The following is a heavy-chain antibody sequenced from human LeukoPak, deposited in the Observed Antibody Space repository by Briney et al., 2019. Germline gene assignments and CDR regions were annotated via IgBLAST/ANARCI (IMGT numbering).Heavy chain of an antibody. D-gene: IGHD3-10*01. V-gene: IGHV3-30*04. CDR1: GFLFRSRA. Sequence: GGSLRLSSATSGFLFRSRAIHWARQAPGKGLEWVAVTSGDAIHKVYADSVKGRFTISADSAQNRVYLQMVSLKTEDTALYFWARGTWFISASYILDSWGQGTLVTVSS. CDR2: TSGDAIHK. CDR3: ARGTWFISASYILDS. J-gene: IGHJ4*02.